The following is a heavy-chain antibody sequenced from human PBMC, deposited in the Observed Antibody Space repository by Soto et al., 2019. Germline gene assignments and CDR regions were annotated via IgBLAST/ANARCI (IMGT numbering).Heavy chain of an antibody. J-gene: IGHJ5*01. CDR2: IYYSGRST. D-gene: IGHD1-26*01. CDR3: ARLIGNSWLES. Sequence: SETLSLTCTVSGGSISSSSYYWGWIRQPPGKGLEWIGSIYYSGRSTYYNPSLKSRISINPDTSNNQVSLQLNSVTPDDTAVYYCARLIGNSWLESWGQGTLVTVSS. V-gene: IGHV4-39*01. CDR1: GGSISSSSYY.